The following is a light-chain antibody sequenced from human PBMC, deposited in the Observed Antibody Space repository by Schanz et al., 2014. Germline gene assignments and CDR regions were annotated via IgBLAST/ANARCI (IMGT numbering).Light chain of an antibody. CDR3: QQYDNSLPWT. V-gene: IGKV3-20*01. Sequence: EIVLTQSPGTLSLSPGERVTLSCRASQTVTSGYLAWYQQKPGQTLRLLIYAASTRAPGIPGRFSGSGSGTDFTLTISRLEPEDFAMYYCQQYDNSLPWTFGRGTKVEIK. CDR1: QTVTSGY. CDR2: AAS. J-gene: IGKJ1*01.